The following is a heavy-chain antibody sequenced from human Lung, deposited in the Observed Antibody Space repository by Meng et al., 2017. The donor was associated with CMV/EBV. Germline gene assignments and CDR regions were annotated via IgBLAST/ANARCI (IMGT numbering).Heavy chain of an antibody. D-gene: IGHD3-10*01. Sequence: GESLKISCVASGFTFDDYGMNWVRQVPGKGLEWVSGLYWNGGSPAYADSVKGRFTISRDNTKNSLYLQMNRLRVEDTAFYYCAREAYDSGTYFGAYDLWGQGSXVTVYS. CDR3: AREAYDSGTYFGAYDL. V-gene: IGHV3-20*04. CDR2: LYWNGGSP. J-gene: IGHJ4*02. CDR1: GFTFDDYG.